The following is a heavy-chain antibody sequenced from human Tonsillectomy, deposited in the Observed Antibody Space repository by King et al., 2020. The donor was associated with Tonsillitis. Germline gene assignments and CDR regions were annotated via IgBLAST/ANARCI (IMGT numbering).Heavy chain of an antibody. V-gene: IGHV3-30-3*01. CDR1: GFTFSSFA. Sequence: VQLVESGGGVVQPGRSLRLSCAASGFTFSSFAIHWVRQAPGKGLEWVAVISYDGSNKYYADSVKGRFTISRDNSKNTLFLQMNSLRAEDTAVYYCARDPSPVRGVLPAGASYYYYGMDVWGQGPTVTVSS. J-gene: IGHJ6*02. CDR3: ARDPSPVRGVLPAGASYYYYGMDV. CDR2: ISYDGSNK. D-gene: IGHD3-10*01.